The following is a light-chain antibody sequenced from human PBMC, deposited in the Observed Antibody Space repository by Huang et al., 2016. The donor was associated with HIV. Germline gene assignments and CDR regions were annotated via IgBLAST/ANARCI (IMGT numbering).Light chain of an antibody. CDR3: QQSYSIPRT. Sequence: DIQMTQSPSSLSASVGDTVTITCRASQNINTYLNWYQQKPGKAPNLLFYGASSLHSGVTSSFIVSVSGTDFALTISNLQREDLATYYCQQSYSIPRTFGQGTKVEIK. CDR1: QNINTY. V-gene: IGKV1-39*01. J-gene: IGKJ1*01. CDR2: GAS.